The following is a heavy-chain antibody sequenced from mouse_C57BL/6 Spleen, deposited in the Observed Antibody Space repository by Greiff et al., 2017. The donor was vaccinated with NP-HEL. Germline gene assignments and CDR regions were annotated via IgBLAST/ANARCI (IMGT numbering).Heavy chain of an antibody. Sequence: EVKLMESGGGLVKPGGSLKLSCAASGFTFSSYAMSWVRQTPEQRLEWVATISDGGSYTYYPDNVKGRFTLSRDNAKNNLYLQMSHLKSEDTAMYYSARDRNYSNLYAMDYWGQGTSVTVSS. V-gene: IGHV5-4*01. J-gene: IGHJ4*01. D-gene: IGHD2-5*01. CDR2: ISDGGSYT. CDR3: ARDRNYSNLYAMDY. CDR1: GFTFSSYA.